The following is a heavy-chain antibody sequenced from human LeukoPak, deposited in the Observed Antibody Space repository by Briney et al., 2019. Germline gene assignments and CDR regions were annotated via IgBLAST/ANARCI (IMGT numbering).Heavy chain of an antibody. J-gene: IGHJ4*02. CDR1: GFPFSRFY. V-gene: IGHV3-11*04. CDR2: IGLSGSPL. D-gene: IGHD3-22*01. CDR3: ARKDFSSGSFSY. Sequence: GGSLTLSCAVSGFPFSRFYMSWIRQAPGKGLEWISYIGLSGSPLDYADSVKGRFTISRDNAKNSLYLDMSSLRAEDTAVYYCARKDFSSGSFSYWGQGTLVTVSS.